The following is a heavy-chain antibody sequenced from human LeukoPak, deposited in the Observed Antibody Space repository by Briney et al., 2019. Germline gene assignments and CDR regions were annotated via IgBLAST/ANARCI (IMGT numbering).Heavy chain of an antibody. CDR1: GFTFSTYN. J-gene: IGHJ5*02. D-gene: IGHD3-10*01. CDR3: ARGVNYHGSGSYLRDWFDP. Sequence: GGSLRLSCAASGFTFSTYNMNWLRQAPGKGLQWVSSITSGETYIYYADSVKGRFTISRDNAKNSLFLQVNSLRAEDTAVYYCARGVNYHGSGSYLRDWFDPWGQGTLVTVSS. CDR2: ITSGETYI. V-gene: IGHV3-21*01.